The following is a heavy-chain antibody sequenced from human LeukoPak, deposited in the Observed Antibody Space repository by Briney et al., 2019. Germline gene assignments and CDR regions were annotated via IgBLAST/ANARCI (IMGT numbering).Heavy chain of an antibody. CDR3: ARDFRGGYDFWSGYYTPYYFDY. V-gene: IGHV3-23*01. D-gene: IGHD3-3*01. Sequence: GGSLRLSCAASGFTFNNFAMSWVRQAPGKGLEWVSAISGSGGSTYYADSVKGRFTISRDNSKNTLYLQMNSLRAEDTAVYYCARDFRGGYDFWSGYYTPYYFDYWGQGTLVTVSS. CDR2: ISGSGGST. J-gene: IGHJ4*02. CDR1: GFTFNNFA.